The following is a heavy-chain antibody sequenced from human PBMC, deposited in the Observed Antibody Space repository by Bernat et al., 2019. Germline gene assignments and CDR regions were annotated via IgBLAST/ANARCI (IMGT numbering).Heavy chain of an antibody. CDR3: ARDMIKVTEGIYYYYYMDV. D-gene: IGHD2-21*02. Sequence: QVQLQESGPGLVKPSQTLSLTCTVSGGSISSGGYYWSWIRQHPGKGLEWIGYIYYSGSTYYNPPLKSRVTISVDTSKNQFSLKLSSVTAADTAVYYCARDMIKVTEGIYYYYYMDVWGKGTTVTVSS. V-gene: IGHV4-31*03. CDR2: IYYSGST. J-gene: IGHJ6*03. CDR1: GGSISSGGYY.